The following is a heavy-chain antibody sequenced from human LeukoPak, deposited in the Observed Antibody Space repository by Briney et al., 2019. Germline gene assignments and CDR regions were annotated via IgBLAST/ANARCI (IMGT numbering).Heavy chain of an antibody. J-gene: IGHJ4*02. CDR3: AREPYSSGWQFDY. Sequence: GGSLRLSCAASGFTFSSYAMHWVRQAPGKGLEWVAVISYDGSNKYYADSVKGRFTISRDNSKNTLYLQMNSLRAEDTAVYYCAREPYSSGWQFDYWGQGTLVTVSS. CDR1: GFTFSSYA. V-gene: IGHV3-30-3*01. D-gene: IGHD6-19*01. CDR2: ISYDGSNK.